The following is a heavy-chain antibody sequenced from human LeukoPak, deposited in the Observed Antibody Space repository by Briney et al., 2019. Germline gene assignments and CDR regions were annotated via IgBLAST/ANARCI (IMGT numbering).Heavy chain of an antibody. CDR3: AGSYSSSWYYVVY. CDR1: GFTFSSYG. V-gene: IGHV3-30*02. CDR2: IRYDGSNK. Sequence: PGGSLRLSCAASGFTFSSYGMHWVRQAPGKGLEWVAFIRYDGSNKYYADSVKGRFTISRDNSKNTLYLQMNSLRAEDTAVYYCAGSYSSSWYYVVYWGQGTLVTVSS. D-gene: IGHD6-13*01. J-gene: IGHJ4*02.